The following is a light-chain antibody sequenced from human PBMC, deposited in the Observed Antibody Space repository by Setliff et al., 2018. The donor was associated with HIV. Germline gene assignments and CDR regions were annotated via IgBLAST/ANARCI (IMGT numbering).Light chain of an antibody. J-gene: IGLJ3*02. CDR2: EVT. V-gene: IGLV2-18*02. CDR1: SSDVGSYNR. CDR3: SSYTSDNTGV. Sequence: QSVLTQPPSVSGSPGQSVTISCTGTSSDVGSYNRVSWYRQPPGTAPQVMIYEVTKRPSGVPDRLSGSKSGNTASLTISGLLAEDEADYYCSSYTSDNTGVFGGGTKGTVL.